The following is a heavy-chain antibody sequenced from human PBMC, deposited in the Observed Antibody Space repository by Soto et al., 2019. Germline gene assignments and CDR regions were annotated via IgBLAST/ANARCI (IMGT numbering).Heavy chain of an antibody. D-gene: IGHD6-6*01. CDR2: ISTYNGNT. V-gene: IGHV1-18*01. CDR1: GYTFHTYG. Sequence: GASVKVSCKASGYTFHTYGITWVRQAPGQGLEWMGWISTYNGNTEYVQKFQDRVTMTTDPSTRTAYMELRSLRSDDTAVYYCARKSSSSSWFDPWGQGTLVTVSS. J-gene: IGHJ5*02. CDR3: ARKSSSSSWFDP.